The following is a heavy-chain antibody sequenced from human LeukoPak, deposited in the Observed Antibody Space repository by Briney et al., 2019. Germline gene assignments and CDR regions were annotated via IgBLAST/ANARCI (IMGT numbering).Heavy chain of an antibody. Sequence: PGGSLRLSCAASGFTFSSYAMNWVRQAPGKGLEWVSAISGSGGTTYYADSVKGRVTISRDNSKNTLYLQMNSLRAEDTAVYYCTKRPGMYNAFDIWGQGTRVTVSP. D-gene: IGHD1-14*01. V-gene: IGHV3-23*01. CDR2: ISGSGGTT. CDR3: TKRPGMYNAFDI. CDR1: GFTFSSYA. J-gene: IGHJ3*02.